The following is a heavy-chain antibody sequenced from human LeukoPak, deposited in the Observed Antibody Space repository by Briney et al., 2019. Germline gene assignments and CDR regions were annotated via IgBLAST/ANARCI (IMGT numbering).Heavy chain of an antibody. CDR1: GFSFSAYW. CDR2: INEDATTI. V-gene: IGHV3-74*01. D-gene: IGHD3-16*01. Sequence: GGSLRLSCAASGFSFSAYWMHWVRHAPGKGLEWVSRINEDATTITYADSVKGRFIISRENSKKSLYLQMNNLRAEDTAVYYCVRDLILVWTPGDDFDFWGQGTLVIVSS. CDR3: VRDLILVWTPGDDFDF. J-gene: IGHJ4*02.